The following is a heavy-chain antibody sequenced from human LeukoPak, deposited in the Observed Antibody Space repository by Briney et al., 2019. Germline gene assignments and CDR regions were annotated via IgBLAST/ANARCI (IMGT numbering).Heavy chain of an antibody. CDR1: GGSFSGYY. J-gene: IGHJ3*02. D-gene: IGHD3-22*01. V-gene: IGHV4-34*01. Sequence: SETLSLTCAVYGGSFSGYYWSWIRQPPGKGLEWIGEINHSGSTNYNPSLKSRVTISVDTSKNQFSLKLSSVTAADTAVYYCARRITMIVVVINDAFDIWGQGTMVTVSS. CDR3: ARRITMIVVVINDAFDI. CDR2: INHSGST.